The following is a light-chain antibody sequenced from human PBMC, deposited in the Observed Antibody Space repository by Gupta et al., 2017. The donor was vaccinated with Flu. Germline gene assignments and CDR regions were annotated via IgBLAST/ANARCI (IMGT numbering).Light chain of an antibody. CDR3: LQYDHWLPA. J-gene: IGKJ1*01. Sequence: GERATLSCRASGGVGINLAWFQEKAGRTPRLLSYDASTRATGVPARFSGSGSGTEFTLTISSLQSEDVAVYYCLQYDHWLPAFGQGTKVEIK. V-gene: IGKV3-15*01. CDR1: GGVGIN. CDR2: DAS.